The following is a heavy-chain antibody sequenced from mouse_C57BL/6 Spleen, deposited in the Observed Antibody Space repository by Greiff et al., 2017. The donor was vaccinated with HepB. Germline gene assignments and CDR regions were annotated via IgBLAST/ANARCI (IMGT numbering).Heavy chain of an antibody. CDR2: IWSGGST. CDR1: GFSFTSYG. J-gene: IGHJ3*01. D-gene: IGHD1-1*02. V-gene: IGHV2-2*01. CDR3: ARGGGNFAY. Sequence: VQLQESGPGLVQPSQCLSITCTVSGFSFTSYGVHWVRQSPGKGLEWMGVIWSGGSTDYNAAFISRLSISKDNSKSQVFFKMNSVQADDSSIYYCARGGGNFAYWGQGTLVTVSA.